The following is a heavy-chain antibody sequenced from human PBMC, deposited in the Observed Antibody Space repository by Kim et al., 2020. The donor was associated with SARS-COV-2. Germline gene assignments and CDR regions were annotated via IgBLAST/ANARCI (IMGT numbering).Heavy chain of an antibody. CDR3: AKNSGYDDAFDS. Sequence: MADSDSVKRRFTISRDNAKNSLFLQMNRLRTNDTAFYYCAKNSGYDDAFDSWGQGTLVTVSS. J-gene: IGHJ4*02. CDR2: M. V-gene: IGHV3-9*01. D-gene: IGHD5-12*01.